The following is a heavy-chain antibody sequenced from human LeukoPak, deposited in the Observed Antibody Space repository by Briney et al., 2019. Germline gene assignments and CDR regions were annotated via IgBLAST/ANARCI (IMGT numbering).Heavy chain of an antibody. V-gene: IGHV4-61*02. D-gene: IGHD5-12*01. Sequence: PSETLSLTCTVSGGSISSGSYYWSWIRQPAGKGLEWIGRIYTSGSTNYNPSLKSRVTISVDTSKNQFSLKLSSVTAADTAVYYCARGEGGYDMIYYYYYMDVWGKGTTVTISS. J-gene: IGHJ6*03. CDR3: ARGEGGYDMIYYYYYMDV. CDR1: GGSISSGSYY. CDR2: IYTSGST.